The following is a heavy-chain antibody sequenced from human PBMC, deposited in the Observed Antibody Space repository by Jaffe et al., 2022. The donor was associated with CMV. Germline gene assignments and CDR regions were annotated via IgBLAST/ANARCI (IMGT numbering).Heavy chain of an antibody. D-gene: IGHD3-10*01. J-gene: IGHJ4*02. CDR1: GFTFSSYA. Sequence: EVQVVESGGGLIQPGGSLRLSCAASGFTFSSYAMSWVRQAPGTGLEWVSTIYGSGGTTYYADSVKGRFTISRDNSNNTLYLQMSSLRVEDTAIYYCAKPRDSGRYYRPTFDYWGQGTLVTVSS. V-gene: IGHV3-23*04. CDR3: AKPRDSGRYYRPTFDY. CDR2: IYGSGGTT.